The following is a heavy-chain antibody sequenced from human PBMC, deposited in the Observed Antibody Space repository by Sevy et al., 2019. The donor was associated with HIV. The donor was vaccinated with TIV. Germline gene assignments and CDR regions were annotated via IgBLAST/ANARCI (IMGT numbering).Heavy chain of an antibody. D-gene: IGHD6-13*01. Sequence: SVKVSCKASGGTFSSYAISWVRQAPGQGLEWMGGMSPVFGTANCAQKFQGRVTITADESTSTAYMELSSLRSEDTAVYYCARDVRKIPAAATYYYYYGMDVWGQGTTVTVSS. V-gene: IGHV1-69*13. CDR3: ARDVRKIPAAATYYYYYGMDV. CDR1: GGTFSSYA. J-gene: IGHJ6*02. CDR2: MSPVFGTA.